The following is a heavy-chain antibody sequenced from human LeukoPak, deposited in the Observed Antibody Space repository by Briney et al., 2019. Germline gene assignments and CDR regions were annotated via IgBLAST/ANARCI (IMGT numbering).Heavy chain of an antibody. J-gene: IGHJ4*02. CDR3: ARSPDGYSYGYLY. D-gene: IGHD5-18*01. V-gene: IGHV3-48*04. CDR2: ISSDNSII. CDR1: GFTFSSYG. Sequence: GGSLRLSCAASGFTFSSYGMNWVRQAPGKGPEWISYISSDNSIIYYADSVKGRFTISRDNAKNSLYLQMNSLRAEDMAVYYCARSPDGYSYGYLYWGQGTLVTVSS.